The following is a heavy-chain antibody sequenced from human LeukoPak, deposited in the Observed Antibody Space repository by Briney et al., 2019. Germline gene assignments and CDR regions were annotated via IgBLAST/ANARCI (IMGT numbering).Heavy chain of an antibody. CDR1: GCSISSYY. CDR2: IYYSGST. J-gene: IGHJ4*02. CDR3: AREGYGIDY. Sequence: SETLSLTCTVSGCSISSYYWSWIRQPPGKGLEWIGYIYYSGSTNYNPSLKSRVTISVDTSKNQFSLKLSSVTAADTAVYYCAREGYGIDYWGQGTLVTVSS. D-gene: IGHD3-16*01. V-gene: IGHV4-59*01.